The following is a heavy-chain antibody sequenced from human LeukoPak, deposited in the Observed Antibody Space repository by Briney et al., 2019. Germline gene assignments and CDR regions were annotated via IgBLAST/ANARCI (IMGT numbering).Heavy chain of an antibody. CDR1: GFTFSNYW. CDR2: INSDGSST. V-gene: IGHV3-74*01. J-gene: IGHJ6*04. Sequence: GGSLRLSCAASGFTFSNYWMHWVRQAPGKGLVWVSRINSDGSSTSYADSVKGRFTISRDNAKNSLYLQMNSLRAEDTAVYYCAELGITMIGGVWGKGTTVTISS. D-gene: IGHD3-10*02. CDR3: AELGITMIGGV.